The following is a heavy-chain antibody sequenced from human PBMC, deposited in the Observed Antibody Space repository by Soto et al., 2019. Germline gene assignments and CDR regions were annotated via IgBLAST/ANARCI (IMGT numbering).Heavy chain of an antibody. CDR1: GYTLTIYW. V-gene: IGHV5-51*01. J-gene: IGHJ4*02. D-gene: IGHD2-21*01. CDR3: ARPANTVADHFDL. CDR2: IYPSDSDT. Sequence: GESLKISCQISGYTLTIYWIGWVRQMPGKGLEWMGIIYPSDSDTRYSPSFQGQVTISADQSINTAYLQWDSLKASDTAIYYCARPANTVADHFDLWGQGTPVTVSS.